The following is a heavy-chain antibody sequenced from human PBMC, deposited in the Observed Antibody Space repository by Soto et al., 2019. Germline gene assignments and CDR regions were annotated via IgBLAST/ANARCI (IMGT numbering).Heavy chain of an antibody. J-gene: IGHJ4*02. CDR2: ASIGGST. V-gene: IGHV3-23*01. D-gene: IGHD2-15*01. Sequence: PGGSLRLSCAASGLTFSSYAMGWVRQGPGKGLEWVAVASIGGSTHYADSVRGRFTISRDNSKNTLSLQMNSLTAEDTAVYFCAKRRGAGGHFDYWGQGALVTVSS. CDR1: GLTFSSYA. CDR3: AKRRGAGGHFDY.